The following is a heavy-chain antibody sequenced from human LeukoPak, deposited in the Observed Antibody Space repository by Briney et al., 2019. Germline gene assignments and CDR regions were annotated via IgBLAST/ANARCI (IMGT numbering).Heavy chain of an antibody. CDR3: ARVWLPG. D-gene: IGHD5-12*01. J-gene: IGHJ4*02. CDR2: INSDGIIT. Sequence: GGSLRLSCEASGFTFSSYWMHWVRQVPGKGLVWVSRINSDGIITNYADSVKGRFTISRDNAKNTLYLQMNSLRVEDTAVYYCARVWLPGWGQGTLVTISS. V-gene: IGHV3-74*01. CDR1: GFTFSSYW.